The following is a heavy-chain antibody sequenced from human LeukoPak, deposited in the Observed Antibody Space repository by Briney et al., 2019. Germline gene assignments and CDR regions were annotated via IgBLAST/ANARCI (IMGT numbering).Heavy chain of an antibody. V-gene: IGHV1-58*01. Sequence: SVKVSCKASGFTFTSSAVQWVRQARGQRLEWIGWIVVGSGNTNYAQKFQERVTITRDMSTSTAYMELSSLRSEDTAVYYCAAAPGLTICGVVYAFDIWGQGTMVTVSS. CDR3: AAAPGLTICGVVYAFDI. CDR1: GFTFTSSA. J-gene: IGHJ3*02. D-gene: IGHD3-3*01. CDR2: IVVGSGNT.